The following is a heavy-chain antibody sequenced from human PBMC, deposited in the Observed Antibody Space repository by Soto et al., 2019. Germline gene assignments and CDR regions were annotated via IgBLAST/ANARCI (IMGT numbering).Heavy chain of an antibody. Sequence: QVQLVQSGAEVKKPGSSVKVSCKASGGTFSSYAISWVRQAPGQGLEWMGGIIPIFGTANYAQKFQGRVTITADESTSKAYRELSSLRSEDTAVYYCARDRGYSGYDTPYGYWGQGTLVTVSS. CDR2: IIPIFGTA. CDR3: ARDRGYSGYDTPYGY. D-gene: IGHD5-12*01. V-gene: IGHV1-69*12. J-gene: IGHJ4*02. CDR1: GGTFSSYA.